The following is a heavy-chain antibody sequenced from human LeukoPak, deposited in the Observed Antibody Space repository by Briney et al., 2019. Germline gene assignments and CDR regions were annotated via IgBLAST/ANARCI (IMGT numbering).Heavy chain of an antibody. CDR1: GFTFSSYG. CDR3: AKVQPYYYDSSGYYSMGFDY. D-gene: IGHD3-22*01. V-gene: IGHV3-30*02. J-gene: IGHJ4*02. CDR2: IRYDGSNK. Sequence: GGSLRLSCAASGFTFSSYGMHWVRQAPGKGLEWVAFIRYDGSNKYYADSVKGRFTISRDNSKNTLYLQMNSLRAEDTAVYYCAKVQPYYYDSSGYYSMGFDYWGQGTLVTVSS.